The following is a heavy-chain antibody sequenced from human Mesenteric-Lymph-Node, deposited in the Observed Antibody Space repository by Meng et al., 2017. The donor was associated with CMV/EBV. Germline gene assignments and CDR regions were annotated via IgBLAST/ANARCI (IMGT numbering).Heavy chain of an antibody. CDR2: ISSSGSTI. J-gene: IGHJ6*02. CDR1: GFTFSSYE. V-gene: IGHV3-48*03. CDR3: ARDAWLAKHYYYYGMDV. Sequence: GGSLRLSCAASGFTFSSYEMNWVRQAPGKGLEWVSYISSSGSTIYYADSVKGRFTISRDNAKNSLYLQMNSLRAEDTAVYYCARDAWLAKHYYYYGMDVWGQGTTVTVSS. D-gene: IGHD5-12*01.